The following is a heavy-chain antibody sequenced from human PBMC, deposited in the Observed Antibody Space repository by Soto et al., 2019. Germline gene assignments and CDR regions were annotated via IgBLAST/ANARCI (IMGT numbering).Heavy chain of an antibody. Sequence: GGSLRLSCAASGFTFSNYAINWVRQAPGKGLEWVSVISGSGGSTYYADSMKGRFTVSRDNSKNTLDLQMKSLRAEDTAVYYCAKGSPVGSYYGSSGFDYWGQGTLVTVSS. CDR1: GFTFSNYA. CDR2: ISGSGGST. CDR3: AKGSPVGSYYGSSGFDY. V-gene: IGHV3-23*01. J-gene: IGHJ4*02. D-gene: IGHD3-22*01.